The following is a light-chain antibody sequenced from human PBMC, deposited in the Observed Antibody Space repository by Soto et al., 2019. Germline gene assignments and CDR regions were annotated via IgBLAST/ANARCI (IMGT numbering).Light chain of an antibody. V-gene: IGKV3-15*01. J-gene: IGKJ1*01. CDR2: DAS. CDR1: PTIGTN. Sequence: EVVMTQSPDALSVSPGQSATLSCRASPTIGTNFAWYQQKPGQAPRLVIYDASTRDTGIPARFSGVGSGTEFTLTISSVRSEYFGVYYCQTYDRWPPSFGQGTKVEVK. CDR3: QTYDRWPPS.